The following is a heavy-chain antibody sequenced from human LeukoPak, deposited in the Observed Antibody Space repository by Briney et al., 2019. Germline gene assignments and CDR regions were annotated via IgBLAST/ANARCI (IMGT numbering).Heavy chain of an antibody. CDR2: ISGSSGST. CDR1: GFTFTNYA. CDR3: TKDLFGCGGDCYAP. D-gene: IGHD2-21*01. Sequence: GGPLRLSCAASGFTFTNYAMSWVRQAPGKGLEWVSSISGSSGSTYYADSVKGRFTISRDNSKNTLYLQMNSLRAEDTAVYHCTKDLFGCGGDCYAPWGQGTLVTVSS. V-gene: IGHV3-23*01. J-gene: IGHJ5*02.